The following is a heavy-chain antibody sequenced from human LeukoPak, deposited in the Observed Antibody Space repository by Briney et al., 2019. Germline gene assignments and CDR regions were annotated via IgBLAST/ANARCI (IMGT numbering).Heavy chain of an antibody. CDR3: AKTQGYYDA. J-gene: IGHJ5*02. D-gene: IGHD2-15*01. CDR1: GFTFSGYS. CDR2: IYGSDDKT. V-gene: IGHV3-23*01. Sequence: GGSLRLSCAASGFTFSGYSMSWVRQAPGKGLELVSGIYGSDDKTVYGDAVKGRFAISRDNSKNTLYLQMNSLRADDTAVYYCAKTQGYYDAWGQGALVTVSS.